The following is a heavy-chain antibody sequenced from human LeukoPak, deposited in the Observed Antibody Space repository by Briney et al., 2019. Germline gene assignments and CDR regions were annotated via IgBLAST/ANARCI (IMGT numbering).Heavy chain of an antibody. D-gene: IGHD2-2*01. CDR1: GYSFTSYW. CDR2: IYPGDSDT. CDR3: ARHRWSTSEEDY. J-gene: IGHJ4*02. Sequence: GESLKISCKGSGYSFTSYWIAWVRRMPGKGLEWMGTIYPGDSDTRYSPSFQGQVTISADKSISTAYLQWSSLKSSDTAIYYCARHRWSTSEEDYWGQGTLATVSS. V-gene: IGHV5-51*01.